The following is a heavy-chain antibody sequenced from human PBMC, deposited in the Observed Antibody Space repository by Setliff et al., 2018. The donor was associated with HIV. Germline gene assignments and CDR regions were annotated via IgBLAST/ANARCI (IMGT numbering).Heavy chain of an antibody. CDR1: GYTFTDHH. D-gene: IGHD6-19*01. V-gene: IGHV1-46*04. J-gene: IGHJ4*02. CDR2: VNPLLGLT. Sequence: ASVKVSCKASGYTFTDHHIHWMRQAPGHGLEWVGIVNPLLGLTSHSQKLQGTVTLTWDTSTNTVYMELTTLTSEDTAYYYCARAPYRSGWYGVDYWGQGTRVTVSS. CDR3: ARAPYRSGWYGVDY.